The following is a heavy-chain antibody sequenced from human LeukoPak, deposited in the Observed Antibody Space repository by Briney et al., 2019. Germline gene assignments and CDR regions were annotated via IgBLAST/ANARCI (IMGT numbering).Heavy chain of an antibody. J-gene: IGHJ4*02. Sequence: GGSLRLSCAASGFTFSSYAMSWVRQAPGKGLEWVGRIKSKTDGGTTDYAAPVKGRFTISRDDSKNTLYLQMNSLKTEDTAVYYCTTDQLYYYGSGSYYAYYFDYWGQGTLVTVSS. CDR3: TTDQLYYYGSGSYYAYYFDY. CDR2: IKSKTDGGTT. D-gene: IGHD3-10*01. V-gene: IGHV3-15*01. CDR1: GFTFSSYA.